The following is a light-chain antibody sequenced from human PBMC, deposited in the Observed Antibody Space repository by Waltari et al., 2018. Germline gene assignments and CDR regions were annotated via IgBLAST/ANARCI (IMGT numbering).Light chain of an antibody. Sequence: DIQMTQSPSSVSASVGDRVTITCRASQSISSWLAWYQQKPGKAPKLLIYAASNVQSGVPSRFSGSGSGTDFTLTISSLQPEDFATYYCQQANSFPITFGQGTRLEIK. V-gene: IGKV1-12*01. CDR3: QQANSFPIT. J-gene: IGKJ5*01. CDR2: AAS. CDR1: QSISSW.